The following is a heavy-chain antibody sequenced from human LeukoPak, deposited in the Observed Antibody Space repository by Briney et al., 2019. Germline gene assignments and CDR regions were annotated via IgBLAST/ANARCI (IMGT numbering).Heavy chain of an antibody. CDR3: AHTVGMYCSGTSCRFYYFDY. CDR2: IYWDGDE. J-gene: IGHJ4*02. CDR1: GFSLTTSGVG. D-gene: IGHD2-2*01. Sequence: SGPTLVKPTQTLTLTCTFSGFSLTTSGVGVGWIRQPPGKALEWLALIYWDGDERYSPSLRSRLTITKDASKNQVVLTMTNMDPVDTATYYCAHTVGMYCSGTSCRFYYFDYWGQGTLVAVSS. V-gene: IGHV2-5*02.